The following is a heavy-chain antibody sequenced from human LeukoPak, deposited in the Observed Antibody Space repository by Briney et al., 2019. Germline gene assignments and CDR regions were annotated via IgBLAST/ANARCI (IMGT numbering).Heavy chain of an antibody. D-gene: IGHD1-26*01. CDR3: TKGRNSGSYYRGWGGEFDY. J-gene: IGHJ4*02. Sequence: SLRLSCATSGFTFDRYAMHWVRQAPGKGLDWVSGIGWNTVRVHYASSVKGRFTISRDNAKKSLYLQMNSLRPEETALYYCTKGRNSGSYYRGWGGEFDYWGQGILVTVSS. CDR1: GFTFDRYA. V-gene: IGHV3-9*01. CDR2: IGWNTVRV.